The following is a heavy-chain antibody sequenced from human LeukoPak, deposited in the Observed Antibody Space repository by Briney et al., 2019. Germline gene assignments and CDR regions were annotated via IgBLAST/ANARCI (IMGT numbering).Heavy chain of an antibody. Sequence: ASVKVSCKASGYTFTSYGISWVRQAPGQGLEWMGWISAYNGNTNYAQKLQGRVTMTTDTSKSTAYMELRSLRPDDTAVYYCARDRSALGYCSGGSCNMPDYWGQGTLVTVSS. V-gene: IGHV1-18*01. CDR1: GYTFTSYG. J-gene: IGHJ4*02. CDR3: ARDRSALGYCSGGSCNMPDY. CDR2: ISAYNGNT. D-gene: IGHD2-15*01.